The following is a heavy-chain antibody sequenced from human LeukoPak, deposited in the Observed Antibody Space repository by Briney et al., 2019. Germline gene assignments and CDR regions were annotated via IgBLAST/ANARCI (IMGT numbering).Heavy chain of an antibody. J-gene: IGHJ6*02. Sequence: SETLSLTCTVSGGSISSSSYYWGWIRQPPGKGLEWIGSIYYGGSTYYNPSLKSPVTISVDTSKNQFSLKLSSVTAADTAVYYCASESSSWPLGYYYGMDVWGQGTTVTVSS. D-gene: IGHD6-13*01. CDR2: IYYGGST. CDR3: ASESSSWPLGYYYGMDV. V-gene: IGHV4-39*01. CDR1: GGSISSSSYY.